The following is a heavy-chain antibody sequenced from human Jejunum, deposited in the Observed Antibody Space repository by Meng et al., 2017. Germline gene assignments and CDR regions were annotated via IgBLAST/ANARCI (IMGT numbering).Heavy chain of an antibody. CDR1: GGSSSSNDYY. Sequence: QVQLQESGPGLVKPSQTLSLTCTVSGGSSSSNDYYWSWIRQPPGKGLEWIGYIYYSGSTYYSPSLKSRVTISVDTSANQFSLKLNSVTAADTAVYYCARGPIATAGTAVDYWGQGTLVTVSS. V-gene: IGHV4-30-4*01. J-gene: IGHJ4*02. CDR2: IYYSGST. CDR3: ARGPIATAGTAVDY. D-gene: IGHD6-13*01.